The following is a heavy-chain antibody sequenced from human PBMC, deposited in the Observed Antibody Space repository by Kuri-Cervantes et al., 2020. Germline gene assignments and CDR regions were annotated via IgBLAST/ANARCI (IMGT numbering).Heavy chain of an antibody. V-gene: IGHV1-69*04. D-gene: IGHD2-15*01. Sequence: SVKVSCKASGYTFTSYGISWVRQAPGQGLEWMGRIIPILGIANYAQKFQGRVTITADKSTSTAYMELSSLRSEDTAVYYCALVAPQDYWGQGTLVTVSS. CDR3: ALVAPQDY. J-gene: IGHJ4*02. CDR2: IIPILGIA. CDR1: GYTFTSYG.